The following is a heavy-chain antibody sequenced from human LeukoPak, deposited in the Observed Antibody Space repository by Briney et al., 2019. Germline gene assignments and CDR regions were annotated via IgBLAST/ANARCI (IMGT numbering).Heavy chain of an antibody. J-gene: IGHJ4*02. CDR3: ARGAYGSGSYYTDY. D-gene: IGHD3-10*01. V-gene: IGHV3-74*01. CDR2: INTDGSST. Sequence: GGSLRLSCAASGFTFSSYWMHWVRQAPGKGLVWDSRINTDGSSTSYADSVKGRFTISRDNAKNTLYLQMNSLRAEDTAVYYCARGAYGSGSYYTDYWGQGTLVTVSS. CDR1: GFTFSSYW.